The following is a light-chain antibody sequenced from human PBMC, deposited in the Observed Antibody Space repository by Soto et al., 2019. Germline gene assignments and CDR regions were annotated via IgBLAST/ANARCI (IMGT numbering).Light chain of an antibody. CDR1: LSVSVY. CDR3: HQRHYWPPTT. J-gene: IGKJ5*01. V-gene: IGKV3-11*01. CDR2: DAS. Sequence: VLTQSPSTLSLSLGEIATLSCRTSLSVSVYLDWYQQKPGKAPRLLISDASNRATGIPARSSGSGSGTDFTLTISSLEPEDFAVYDYHQRHYWPPTTFGRGTRLEIK.